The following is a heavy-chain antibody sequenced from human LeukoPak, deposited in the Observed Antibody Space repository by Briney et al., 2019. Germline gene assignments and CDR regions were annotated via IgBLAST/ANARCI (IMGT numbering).Heavy chain of an antibody. CDR2: IYPGDSDT. J-gene: IGHJ3*02. Sequence: GESLKISCKGSGYSFTSYWIGWGRQMPGKGLEWMGIIYPGDSDTRYSPSFQGQVTISADKSISTAYLQWSSLKASDTAMYYCARHVLGDYGDYGPDAFDIWGQGTMVTVSS. D-gene: IGHD4-17*01. CDR1: GYSFTSYW. CDR3: ARHVLGDYGDYGPDAFDI. V-gene: IGHV5-51*01.